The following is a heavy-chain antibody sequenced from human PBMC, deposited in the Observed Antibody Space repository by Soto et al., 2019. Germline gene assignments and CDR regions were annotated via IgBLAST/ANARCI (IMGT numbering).Heavy chain of an antibody. CDR2: ISYDGSNK. D-gene: IGHD6-13*01. V-gene: IGHV3-30*18. CDR3: AKDRGWRQLEQYYFDY. Sequence: QVQLVESGGGVVQPGTSLRLSCVTSGFTFSSYGMHWVRQAPGKGLEWVAVISYDGSNKYYADSVKGRFTISRDNSKNTLYLQMNSLRAEDTAVYYCAKDRGWRQLEQYYFDYWGQGTLVTVSS. CDR1: GFTFSSYG. J-gene: IGHJ4*02.